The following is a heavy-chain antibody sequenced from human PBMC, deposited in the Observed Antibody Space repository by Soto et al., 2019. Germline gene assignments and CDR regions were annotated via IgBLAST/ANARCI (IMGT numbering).Heavy chain of an antibody. J-gene: IGHJ4*02. CDR2: IYSGGYT. CDR1: GFTVSNNY. Sequence: EVQLVESGGGLIQPGGSLRLSCAVSGFTVSNNYMSWVRQAPGKGLEGVSVIYSGGYTAYGDSVKGRFTISRDNSKNTLYFQMKTLGADDPAVFYWAPLPGGGYWGQGTLVTVSS. D-gene: IGHD3-10*01. CDR3: APLPGGGY. V-gene: IGHV3-53*01.